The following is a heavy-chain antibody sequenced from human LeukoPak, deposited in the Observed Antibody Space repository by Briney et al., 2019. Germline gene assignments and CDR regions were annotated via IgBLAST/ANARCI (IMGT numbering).Heavy chain of an antibody. D-gene: IGHD3-10*01. CDR2: MNPNSGNT. J-gene: IGHJ6*03. CDR3: ARVGVWFGELLSHYYYYYYMDV. V-gene: IGHV1-8*01. CDR1: GYTFTSYD. Sequence: ASVKVSCKASGYTFTSYDINWVRQATGQGLEWMGWMNPNSGNTGYAQKFQGRVTMTRNTSISTAYMELSSLRSEDTAVYYCARVGVWFGELLSHYYYYYYMDVWGKGTTVTVSS.